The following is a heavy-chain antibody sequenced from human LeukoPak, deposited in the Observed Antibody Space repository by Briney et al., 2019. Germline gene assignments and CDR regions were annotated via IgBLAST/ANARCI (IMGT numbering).Heavy chain of an antibody. Sequence: GGSLRLSCAASGFTFSTYSMNWVRQAPGRGLEWVSSISSSSKYIYYADSVKGRFTISRDDAKNSLSLQMNSMRAEDTAVYYCARDLDIVVVPASWFYPWGQGTLVTVSS. J-gene: IGHJ5*02. V-gene: IGHV3-21*01. CDR1: GFTFSTYS. CDR3: ARDLDIVVVPASWFYP. CDR2: ISSSSKYI. D-gene: IGHD2-2*03.